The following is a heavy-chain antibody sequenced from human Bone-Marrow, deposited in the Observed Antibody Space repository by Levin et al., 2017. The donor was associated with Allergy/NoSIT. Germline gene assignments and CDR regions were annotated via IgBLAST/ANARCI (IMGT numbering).Heavy chain of an antibody. CDR2: INHSGST. CDR3: AREELDRGPYYFDY. CDR1: GGSFSGYY. D-gene: IGHD6-13*01. Sequence: SETLSLTCAVYGGSFSGYYWSWIRQPPGKGLEWIGEINHSGSTNYNPSLKSRVTISVDTSKNQFSLKLSSVTAADTAVYYCAREELDRGPYYFDYWGQGTLVTVSS. J-gene: IGHJ4*02. V-gene: IGHV4-34*01.